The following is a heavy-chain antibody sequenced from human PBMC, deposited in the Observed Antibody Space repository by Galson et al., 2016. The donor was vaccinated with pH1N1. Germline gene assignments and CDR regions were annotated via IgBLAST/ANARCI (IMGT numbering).Heavy chain of an antibody. D-gene: IGHD3-16*01. Sequence: SLRLSCATSGFAFRTCAMSWVRQAPGKGLEWVSAISGTAVNTFYADSVQGRVTISRDNADNSLYLQINSLRAEDTAIYYCARDGARVGAHDALDIGGQGTLVAVSS. V-gene: IGHV3-23*01. CDR2: ISGTAVNT. J-gene: IGHJ4*02. CDR1: GFAFRTCA. CDR3: ARDGARVGAHDALDI.